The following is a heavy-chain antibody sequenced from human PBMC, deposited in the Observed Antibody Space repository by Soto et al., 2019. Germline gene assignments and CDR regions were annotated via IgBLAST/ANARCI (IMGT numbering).Heavy chain of an antibody. V-gene: IGHV2-70*04. Sequence: SGPTLVNPTQTLTLTCTFSGFSLSTSGMRVSWIRQPPGKALEWLARIDWDDDKFYSTSLKTRLTISKDTSKNQVVLTMTNMDPVDTATYYCARIAGTVNLFDYWGQGTLVTVSS. D-gene: IGHD4-17*01. CDR3: ARIAGTVNLFDY. CDR2: IDWDDDK. J-gene: IGHJ4*02. CDR1: GFSLSTSGMR.